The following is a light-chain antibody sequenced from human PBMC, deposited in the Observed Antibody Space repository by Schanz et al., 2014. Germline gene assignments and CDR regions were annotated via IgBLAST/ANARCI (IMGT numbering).Light chain of an antibody. CDR1: SSDVGAYTY. J-gene: IGLJ3*02. CDR2: DVT. V-gene: IGLV2-11*01. Sequence: QSALTQPPSASGSPGQSVTISCTGTSSDVGAYTYVSWYQQPPGKAPKLMIYDVTERPSGVPDRFSGSKSGNTASLTISGLQADDESDYYCCSYAGSRWVFGGGTKLTVL. CDR3: CSYAGSRWV.